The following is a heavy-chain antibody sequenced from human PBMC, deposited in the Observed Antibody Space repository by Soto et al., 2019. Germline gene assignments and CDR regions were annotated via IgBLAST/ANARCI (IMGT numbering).Heavy chain of an antibody. Sequence: SETLSLTCAVYGGSFIGYYCSFIRHSPLKWLEWIGEINHSGGTNYNSSLKSRVTISVDTSKNQFSLILYSVTAADTAVYYCARDRQYYHFWSGYQNEGPYDMDVWGQGTTVTVSS. D-gene: IGHD3-3*02. CDR1: GGSFIGYY. CDR2: INHSGGT. J-gene: IGHJ6*02. CDR3: ARDRQYYHFWSGYQNEGPYDMDV. V-gene: IGHV4-34*01.